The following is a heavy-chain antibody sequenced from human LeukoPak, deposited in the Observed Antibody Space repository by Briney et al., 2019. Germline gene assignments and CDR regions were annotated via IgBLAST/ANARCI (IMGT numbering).Heavy chain of an antibody. D-gene: IGHD6-13*01. CDR2: IYYSGST. V-gene: IGHV4-59*01. J-gene: IGHJ6*03. CDR1: GGSISSYY. CDR3: ARAVSWTDYYYYMDV. Sequence: SETLSLTCTVSGGSISSYYWSWIRQPPGKGLEWIGYIYYSGSTNYNPSLKSRVTISVDTSRNQFSLKLSSVTAADTAVYYCARAVSWTDYYYYMDVWGKGTTVTVSS.